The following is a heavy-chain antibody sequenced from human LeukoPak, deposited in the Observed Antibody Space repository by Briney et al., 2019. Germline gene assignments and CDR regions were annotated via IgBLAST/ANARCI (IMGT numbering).Heavy chain of an antibody. J-gene: IGHJ4*02. D-gene: IGHD5-18*01. Sequence: GGSLRLSCAASGFTFSSYAMSWVRQAPGKGLEWVAVISYHGSTKYYADSVKGRFTISRDNSNNKLYLQMNSLRVEDTAVYYCARDMRDSAQSRYFYGYEFDFWGQGTLVTVSS. CDR1: GFTFSSYA. CDR2: ISYHGSTK. V-gene: IGHV3-30-3*01. CDR3: ARDMRDSAQSRYFYGYEFDF.